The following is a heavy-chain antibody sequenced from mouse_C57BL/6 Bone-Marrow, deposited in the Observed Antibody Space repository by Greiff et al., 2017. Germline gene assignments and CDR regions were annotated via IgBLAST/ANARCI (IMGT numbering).Heavy chain of an antibody. D-gene: IGHD1-1*01. Sequence: ELKLMESGAELVRPGASVKLSCTASGFNIKDDYMHWVKQRPEQGLEWIGWIDPENGDTEYASKFPGKATITADTSSNTAYLQLSSLTSEDTAVYYCTTTHYYGSSTGYFDVWGTGTTVTVSS. CDR1: GFNIKDDY. V-gene: IGHV14-4*01. CDR2: IDPENGDT. J-gene: IGHJ1*03. CDR3: TTTHYYGSSTGYFDV.